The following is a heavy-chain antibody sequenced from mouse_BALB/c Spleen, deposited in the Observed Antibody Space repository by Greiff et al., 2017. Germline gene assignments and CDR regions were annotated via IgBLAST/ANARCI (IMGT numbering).Heavy chain of an antibody. CDR2: INPSTGYT. J-gene: IGHJ4*01. CDR1: GYTFTSYW. CDR3: ATYYRYLNYYAMDY. V-gene: IGHV1-7*01. D-gene: IGHD2-14*01. Sequence: VKLVESGAELAKPGASVKMSCKASGYTFTSYWMHWVKQRPGQGLEWIGYINPSTGYTEYNQKFKDKATLTADKSSSTAYMQLSSLTSEDSAVYYCATYYRYLNYYAMDYWGQGTSVTVSS.